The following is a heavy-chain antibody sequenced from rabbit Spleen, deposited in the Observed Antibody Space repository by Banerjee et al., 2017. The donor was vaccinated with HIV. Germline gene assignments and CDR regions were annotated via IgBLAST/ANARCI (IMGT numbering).Heavy chain of an antibody. J-gene: IGHJ6*01. D-gene: IGHD1-1*01. Sequence: QEQLEESGGGLVKPEGSLTLTCKASGGSLNDKDVMCWVRQAPGKGLEWIACINIVTGKSVYASWAKGRFIMSRTSSTTVTLQVTRLTAADTATYFCARDTSSSFSSYGMDLWGQGTLVTVS. V-gene: IGHV1S45*01. CDR2: INIVTGKS. CDR3: ARDTSSSFSSYGMDL. CDR1: GGSLNDKDV.